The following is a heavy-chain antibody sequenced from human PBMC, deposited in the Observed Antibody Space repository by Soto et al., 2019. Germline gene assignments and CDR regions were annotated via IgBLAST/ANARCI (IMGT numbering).Heavy chain of an antibody. CDR1: GFTFSSYG. V-gene: IGHV3-33*01. Sequence: GGSLRLSCAASGFTFSSYGIHWVRQAPCKGLEWVAVIWYDGINKYYADSVKGRFTISRDNSKKTLYLQMNSLRAEDTAVYYCARERVAGYSPFFYWGQGTLVTVSS. CDR2: IWYDGINK. CDR3: ARERVAGYSPFFY. D-gene: IGHD6-19*01. J-gene: IGHJ4*02.